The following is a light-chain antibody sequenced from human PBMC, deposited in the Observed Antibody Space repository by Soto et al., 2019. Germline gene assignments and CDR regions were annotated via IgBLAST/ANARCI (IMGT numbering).Light chain of an antibody. V-gene: IGLV2-14*01. CDR2: EVS. Sequence: QSALTQPASVSGSPGQSITISCTGTSSDVGGYNYVSWYQQHPGKAPKLMIYEVSNRPSGVSNRFSGSKSGNTASLTISGLQAEDEADYYCLSYAGSYNSVFGAGTKVTVL. J-gene: IGLJ1*01. CDR1: SSDVGGYNY. CDR3: LSYAGSYNSV.